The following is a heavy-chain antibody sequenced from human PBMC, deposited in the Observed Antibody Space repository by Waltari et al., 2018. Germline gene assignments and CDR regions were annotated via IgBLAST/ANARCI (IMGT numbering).Heavy chain of an antibody. D-gene: IGHD3-16*01. CDR1: GFTFSPFD. CDR3: GRDYECKFDY. J-gene: IGHJ4*02. Sequence: EVHLVESGGDLVQPGGPLRLSCPFSGFTFSPFDLSWVRQAPGKELEWGAKIKEDGSGKECVDSVKCRFTISRDNANNSLYLPMNSLRAEDTAIYYCGRDYECKFDYWGQGTLVTVSS. V-gene: IGHV3-7*01. CDR2: IKEDGSGK.